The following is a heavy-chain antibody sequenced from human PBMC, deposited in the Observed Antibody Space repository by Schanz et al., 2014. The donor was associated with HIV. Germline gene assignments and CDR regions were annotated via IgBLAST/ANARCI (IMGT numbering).Heavy chain of an antibody. CDR2: MSYSGSS. J-gene: IGHJ2*01. CDR1: GDSMSSDTYY. CDR3: VRGIATTGGDYWHFDL. D-gene: IGHD6-13*01. V-gene: IGHV4-31*03. Sequence: QVQVQESGPGLVKPWQTLSLTCNVSGDSMSSDTYYWSWIRQRPEKSLGWIGYMSYSGSSFYSPALKSGVEMSLGTSNEGFSLKLNSVTAADTAVYYCVRGIATTGGDYWHFDLWGRGTLVTVTS.